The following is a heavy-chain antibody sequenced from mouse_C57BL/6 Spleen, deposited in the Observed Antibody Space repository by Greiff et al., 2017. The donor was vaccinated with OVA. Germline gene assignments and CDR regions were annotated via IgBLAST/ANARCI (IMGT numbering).Heavy chain of an antibody. Sequence: QVQLKQPGAELVMPGASVKLSCKASGYTFPSYWMHWVKQRPGQGLEWIGEIDPSDSYTNYNQKFKGKSTLTVDKSSSTAYMQLSSLTSEDSAVYYCARSTTVVAPRWYCDVWGTGTTVTVSS. CDR1: GYTFPSYW. D-gene: IGHD1-1*01. CDR2: IDPSDSYT. V-gene: IGHV1-69*01. CDR3: ARSTTVVAPRWYCDV. J-gene: IGHJ1*03.